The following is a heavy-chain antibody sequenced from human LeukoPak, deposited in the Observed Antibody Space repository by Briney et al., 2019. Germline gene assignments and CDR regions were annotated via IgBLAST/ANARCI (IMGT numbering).Heavy chain of an antibody. CDR3: AKDDRWLQFCC. V-gene: IGHV3-23*01. CDR2: ISGSGGST. D-gene: IGHD5-24*01. Sequence: GGSLRLSCAASEFSVGSNYMTWVRQAPGKGLEWVSAISGSGGSTYYADSVKGRFTISRDNSKNTLYLQMNSLRAEDTAVYYCAKDDRWLQFCCWGQGTLVTVSA. CDR1: EFSVGSNY. J-gene: IGHJ4*02.